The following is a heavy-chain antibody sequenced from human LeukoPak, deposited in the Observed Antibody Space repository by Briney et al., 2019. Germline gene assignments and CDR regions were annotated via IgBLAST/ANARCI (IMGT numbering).Heavy chain of an antibody. Sequence: GGSLRLSCAASGFTFSSYAMSWVRQAPGKGLEWVSAISGSGGNTYYADSVKGRFTISRGNSKNTLYLQMNSLRAEDTAVYYCAKDREVLLWFGESHYFDYWGQGTLVTVSS. CDR2: ISGSGGNT. V-gene: IGHV3-23*01. D-gene: IGHD3-10*01. CDR1: GFTFSSYA. CDR3: AKDREVLLWFGESHYFDY. J-gene: IGHJ4*02.